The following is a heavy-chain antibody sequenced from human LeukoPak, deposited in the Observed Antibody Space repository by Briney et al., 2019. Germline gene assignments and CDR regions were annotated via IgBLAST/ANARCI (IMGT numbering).Heavy chain of an antibody. D-gene: IGHD6-19*01. CDR3: AREFYGRLVRNLEYYYGMDV. Sequence: ASVKVSCKASGYTFTSYDINWVRQATGQGLEWMGWMNPNSGNTGYAQKFQGRVTMTRNTSISTAYMELSSLRSEDTAVYYCAREFYGRLVRNLEYYYGMDVWGQGTTVTVSS. CDR2: MNPNSGNT. J-gene: IGHJ6*02. V-gene: IGHV1-8*01. CDR1: GYTFTSYD.